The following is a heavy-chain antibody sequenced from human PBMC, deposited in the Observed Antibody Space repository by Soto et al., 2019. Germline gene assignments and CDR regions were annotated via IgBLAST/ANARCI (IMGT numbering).Heavy chain of an antibody. D-gene: IGHD6-6*01. V-gene: IGHV3-74*01. CDR1: GFTFRSYW. CDR3: ASGGSSLNFDS. Sequence: EVQLVESGGGLVQPGGSLRLSCAASGFTFRSYWMQWVRQAPGKGLVWVSWINSDGSSTSYADSVKGRFTISRDIAKNTLYLQMNSLRAEDTAVYYCASGGSSLNFDSWGQGTLVTVSS. CDR2: INSDGSST. J-gene: IGHJ4*02.